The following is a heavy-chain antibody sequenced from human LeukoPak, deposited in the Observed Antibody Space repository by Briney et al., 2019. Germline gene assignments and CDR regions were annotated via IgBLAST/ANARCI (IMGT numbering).Heavy chain of an antibody. CDR2: MNPNSGGT. J-gene: IGHJ4*02. Sequence: ASVKVSCKASGYTFTGYYMHWVRQAPGQGLEWMGWMNPNSGGTNYAQKFQGWVTMTRDTSISTAYMELSRLRSDDTAVYYCARSRVVSGSYLGYWGQGTLVTVSS. CDR1: GYTFTGYY. V-gene: IGHV1-2*04. D-gene: IGHD3-10*01. CDR3: ARSRVVSGSYLGY.